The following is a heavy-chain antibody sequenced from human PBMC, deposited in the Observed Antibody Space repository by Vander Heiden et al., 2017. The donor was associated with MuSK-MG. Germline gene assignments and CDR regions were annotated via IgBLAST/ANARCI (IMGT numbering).Heavy chain of an antibody. CDR1: GFTFSSYG. Sequence: QVQLVESGGGVVQPGRSLRLSCAASGFTFSSYGMHWVRQAPGKGLEWVAVISYDGSNKYYADSVKGRFTISRDNSKNPLYLQMNSLSAEDTAVYYCGKDLFRGRRAPVGVWGQGTTGTVSS. J-gene: IGHJ6*02. CDR3: GKDLFRGRRAPVGV. D-gene: IGHD2-15*01. V-gene: IGHV3-30*18. CDR2: ISYDGSNK.